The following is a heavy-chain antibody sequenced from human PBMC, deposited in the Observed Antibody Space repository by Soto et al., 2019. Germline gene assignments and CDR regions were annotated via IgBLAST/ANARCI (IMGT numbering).Heavy chain of an antibody. D-gene: IGHD4-17*01. Sequence: SETLSLTCTVSGGSISSGGYYWSWIRQHPGKGLGWIGYIYYSGSTYYNPSLKSRVTISVDTSKNQFSLKLSSVTAADTAVYYCATSTVTTIEDYYYYYGMDVWGQGTTVTVSS. J-gene: IGHJ6*02. CDR3: ATSTVTTIEDYYYYYGMDV. CDR1: GGSISSGGYY. V-gene: IGHV4-31*03. CDR2: IYYSGST.